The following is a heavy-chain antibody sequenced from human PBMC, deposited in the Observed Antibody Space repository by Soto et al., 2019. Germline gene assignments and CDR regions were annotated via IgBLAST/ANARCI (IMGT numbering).Heavy chain of an antibody. CDR1: GGTFSSYA. Sequence: ASVKVSCKASGGTFSSYAISWVRQATGQGLEWMGWMNPNSGTTGYAQKFQGRVTMTRNTSISTAYMELSSLRSEDTAVYYCGMTTVTADAFDIWGQGTMVTVSS. J-gene: IGHJ3*02. CDR3: GMTTVTADAFDI. V-gene: IGHV1-8*02. CDR2: MNPNSGTT. D-gene: IGHD4-17*01.